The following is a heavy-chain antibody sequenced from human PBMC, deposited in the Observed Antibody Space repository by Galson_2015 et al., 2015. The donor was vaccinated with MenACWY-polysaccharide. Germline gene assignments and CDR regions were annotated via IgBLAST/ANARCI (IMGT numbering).Heavy chain of an antibody. D-gene: IGHD5-24*01. CDR3: ARDSNWHYY. V-gene: IGHV3-74*01. CDR1: GFTFRSYW. J-gene: IGHJ4*02. CDR2: INPAGSII. Sequence: SLRLSCAASGFTFRSYWMNWVRQGPGKGPVWVSRINPAGSIINYADSVKGRFTISRDNAKNTLYLQMNSLRGEDTAVYCCARDSNWHYYWGQGTLVTVAS.